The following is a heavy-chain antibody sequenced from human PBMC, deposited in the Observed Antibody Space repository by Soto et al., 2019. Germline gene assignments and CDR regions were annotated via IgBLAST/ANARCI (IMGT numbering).Heavy chain of an antibody. Sequence: QVQLVQSGPEVKKPGASVKVSCKASGYTLTDHGISWVRQAPGQGLEWMGWINPYNANTRYGEKVQGRVTMTTTTSGTVYMELTGLTSDDTAVYYCARDWTSPSCVSSSCPRGGWFDPWGQGTLVTVSS. J-gene: IGHJ5*02. CDR1: GYTLTDHG. CDR3: ARDWTSPSCVSSSCPRGGWFDP. V-gene: IGHV1-18*04. CDR2: INPYNANT. D-gene: IGHD2-15*01.